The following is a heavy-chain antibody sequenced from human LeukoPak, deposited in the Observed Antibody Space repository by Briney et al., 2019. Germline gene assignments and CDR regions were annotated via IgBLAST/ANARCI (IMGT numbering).Heavy chain of an antibody. D-gene: IGHD6-19*01. CDR3: ARDSSGHHVFDY. CDR1: GGSISSGGYY. J-gene: IGHJ4*02. V-gene: IGHV4-31*03. Sequence: PSQTLSLTCTVSGGSISSGGYYWTWIRQVPGKGLEWIGYIYNTRRTYYNPCLKSRVTMSVDTSKNQFSLRRSSLRAADTALYFCARDSSGHHVFDYWSQGTLATVSS. CDR2: IYNTRRT.